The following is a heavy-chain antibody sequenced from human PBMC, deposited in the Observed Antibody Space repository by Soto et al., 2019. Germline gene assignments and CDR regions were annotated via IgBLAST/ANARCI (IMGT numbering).Heavy chain of an antibody. CDR2: IDPSDSYT. J-gene: IGHJ3*02. D-gene: IGHD3-22*01. CDR1: GYSFTSYW. V-gene: IGHV5-10-1*01. Sequence: ISCKGSGYSFTSYWISWVRQMPGKGLEWMGRIDPSDSYTNYSPSFQGHVTISADKSISTAYLQWSSLKASDTAMYYCARAFNSGYYYTAFDIWGQGTMVTVSS. CDR3: ARAFNSGYYYTAFDI.